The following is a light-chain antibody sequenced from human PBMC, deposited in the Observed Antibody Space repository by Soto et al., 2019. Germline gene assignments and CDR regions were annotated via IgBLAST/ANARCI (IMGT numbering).Light chain of an antibody. V-gene: IGKV1-39*01. CDR3: QQSYRTPFT. Sequence: DIQMTQSPSSLSASVGDRVTITCRASQSISSYLNWYQQKPGKAPKLLIYAASSLQSGVPSRFSGSGSGTDVTLTISSLRPEDFATYYCQQSYRTPFTFGGGTKVEIK. CDR2: AAS. J-gene: IGKJ4*01. CDR1: QSISSY.